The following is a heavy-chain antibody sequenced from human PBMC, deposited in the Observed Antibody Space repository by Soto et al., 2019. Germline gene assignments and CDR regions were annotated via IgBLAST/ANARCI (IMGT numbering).Heavy chain of an antibody. V-gene: IGHV4-39*01. CDR3: GGQDNGAKVYYFEN. J-gene: IGHJ4*02. CDR2: IYYIGNT. CDR1: NGSISSRSSY. D-gene: IGHD1-1*01. Sequence: QLQLQESGSGLVKPSETLSLTCIVSNGSISSRSSYWGWIRQTPGKGLEWIGSIYYIGNTYYNPSLKSLVTISIDTSKTQFSLKMNSVTAADTAVYFCGGQDNGAKVYYFENWGQGALVTVSA.